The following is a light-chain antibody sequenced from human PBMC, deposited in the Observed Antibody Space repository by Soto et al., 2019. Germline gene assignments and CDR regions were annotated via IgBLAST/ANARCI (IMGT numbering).Light chain of an antibody. V-gene: IGKV3-15*01. CDR1: QSVSSD. J-gene: IGKJ3*01. Sequence: EVVMTQSPATLSLSPGERATLSCRASQSVSSDLAWYQQKPGQAPRLLIYGASTRATDIPARFSGGGSGTEFTLTISSLQSEDFAIYYCQHYNDWPPITFGPGTRVDFK. CDR2: GAS. CDR3: QHYNDWPPIT.